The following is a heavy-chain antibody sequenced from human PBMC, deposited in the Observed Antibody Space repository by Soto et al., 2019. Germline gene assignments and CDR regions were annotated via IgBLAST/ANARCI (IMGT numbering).Heavy chain of an antibody. CDR3: ARDPGYCSGGSCYFSPDNWFDP. D-gene: IGHD2-15*01. V-gene: IGHV1-69*01. CDR2: IIPIFGTA. CDR1: GGTFSSYA. Sequence: QVQLVQSGAEVKKPGSSVKVSCKASGGTFSSYAISWVRQAPGQGLEWMGGIIPIFGTANYAQKFQGRVMITADESTSTAYMELSSLRSEDTAVYYCARDPGYCSGGSCYFSPDNWFDPWGQGTLVTVSS. J-gene: IGHJ5*02.